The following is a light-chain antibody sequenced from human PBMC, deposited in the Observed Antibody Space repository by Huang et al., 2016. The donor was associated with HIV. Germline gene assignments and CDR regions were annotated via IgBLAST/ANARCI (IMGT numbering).Light chain of an antibody. CDR3: QQTYTTPWT. CDR2: AAS. J-gene: IGKJ1*01. V-gene: IGKV1-39*01. Sequence: DIQMTQSPSSLSASLGDRINITCRASQPISSHLTWYQQKPGKAPKLLIYAASSLQSGAPSRFSGSGSDTDFTLTISSLQPDDFAVYYCQQTYTTPWTFGQGAKVEIK. CDR1: QPISSH.